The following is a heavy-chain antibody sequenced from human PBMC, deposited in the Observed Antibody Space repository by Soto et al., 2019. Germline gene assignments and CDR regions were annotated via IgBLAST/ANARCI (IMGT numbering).Heavy chain of an antibody. CDR2: IYWDDDK. V-gene: IGHV2-5*02. D-gene: IGHD2-21*02. CDR3: VQSRCGGDCLQSYSSHSDYGLDV. Sequence: QITLKESGPTLVKPTQTLTLTCTFSGFSLSTTGVGVGWIRQPPGKALEWLALIYWDDDKRYKPSLNSRLTITKDTSKNQVVLAMTNMDPVDTATYYCVQSRCGGDCLQSYSSHSDYGLDVWGQGTTVTVSS. J-gene: IGHJ6*02. CDR1: GFSLSTTGVG.